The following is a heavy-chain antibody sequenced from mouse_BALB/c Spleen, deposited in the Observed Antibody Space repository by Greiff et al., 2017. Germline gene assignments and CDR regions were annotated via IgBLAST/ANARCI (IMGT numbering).Heavy chain of an antibody. V-gene: IGHV3-2*02. CDR1: GYSITSDYA. Sequence: EVKLVESGPGLVKPSQSLSLTCTVTGYSITSDYAWNWIRQFPGNKLEWMGYISYSGSTSYNPSLKSRISITRDTSKNQFFLQLNSVTTEDTATYYCARSIYYDYDYAMDYWGQGTSVTVSS. CDR2: ISYSGST. J-gene: IGHJ4*01. D-gene: IGHD2-4*01. CDR3: ARSIYYDYDYAMDY.